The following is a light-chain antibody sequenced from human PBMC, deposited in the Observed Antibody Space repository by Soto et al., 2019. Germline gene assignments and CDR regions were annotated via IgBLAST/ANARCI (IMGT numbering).Light chain of an antibody. J-gene: IGKJ3*01. V-gene: IGKV1-33*01. Sequence: DIQMTQSPSSLSASVGDRVTITCQASQDISNYLNWYQQKPGKAPKLLIYDASNLETGVPSRFSGSGSGTYFTFTISSLQPEDTATYYCHHFDHLPQTFGPGTTVDIK. CDR3: HHFDHLPQT. CDR1: QDISNY. CDR2: DAS.